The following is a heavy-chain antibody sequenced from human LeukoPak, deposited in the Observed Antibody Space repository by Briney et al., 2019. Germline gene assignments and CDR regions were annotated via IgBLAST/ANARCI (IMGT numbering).Heavy chain of an antibody. CDR3: ATLITMVRGVIFDP. CDR2: FDPEDGET. D-gene: IGHD3-10*01. Sequence: ASVKVSCEVSGYTLTELSMHWVRQAPGKGLEWMGGFDPEDGETIYAQKFQGRVTMTEDTSTDTAYMELSSLRSEDTAVYYCATLITMVRGVIFDPWGQGTLVTVSS. CDR1: GYTLTELS. V-gene: IGHV1-24*01. J-gene: IGHJ5*02.